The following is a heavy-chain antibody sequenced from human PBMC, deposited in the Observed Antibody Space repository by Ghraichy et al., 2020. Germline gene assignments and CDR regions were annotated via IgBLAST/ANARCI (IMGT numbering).Heavy chain of an antibody. CDR3: AKDIWSGYYTGYYFDY. D-gene: IGHD3-3*01. CDR2: ISYDGSNK. V-gene: IGHV3-30*18. CDR1: GFTFSSYG. Sequence: GGSLRLSCAASGFTFSSYGMHWVRQAPGKGLEWVAVISYDGSNKYYADSVKGRFTISRDNSKNTLYLQMNSLRAEDTDVYYCAKDIWSGYYTGYYFDYWGQGTLVTVSS. J-gene: IGHJ4*02.